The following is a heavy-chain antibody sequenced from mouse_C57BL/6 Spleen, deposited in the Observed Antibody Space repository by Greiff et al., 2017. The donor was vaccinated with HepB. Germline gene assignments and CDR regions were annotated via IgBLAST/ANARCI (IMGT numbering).Heavy chain of an antibody. CDR2: ISYDGSN. J-gene: IGHJ3*01. Sequence: EVQLQQSGPGLVKPSQSLSLTCSVTGYSITSGYYWYWIRQFPGNKLEWMGYISYDGSNYYNPSLKNRISITRDTSKNQFFLKLNSVTTEDTATYYCARGIYYEYDEFAYWGQGTLVTVSA. CDR1: GYSITSGYY. D-gene: IGHD2-4*01. V-gene: IGHV3-6*01. CDR3: ARGIYYEYDEFAY.